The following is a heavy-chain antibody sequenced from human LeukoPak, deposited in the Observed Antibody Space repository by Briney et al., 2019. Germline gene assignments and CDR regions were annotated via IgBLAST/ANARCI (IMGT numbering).Heavy chain of an antibody. CDR3: AVTYYYDSSGYYPFDY. V-gene: IGHV3-23*01. CDR2: ISGSGGST. Sequence: GGSLRLSCAASGFTFSSYAMSWVRQAPGKGLEWVSAISGSGGSTYYADSVKGRFTISRDNSKNTLYLQMNSLRAEDTAVYYCAVTYYYDSSGYYPFDYWGQGTLVTVSS. CDR1: GFTFSSYA. J-gene: IGHJ4*02. D-gene: IGHD3-22*01.